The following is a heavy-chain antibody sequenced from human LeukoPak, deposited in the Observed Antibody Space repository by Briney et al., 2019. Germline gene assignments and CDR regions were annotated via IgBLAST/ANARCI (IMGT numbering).Heavy chain of an antibody. CDR2: ISSSSSYI. CDR1: GFTFSSYS. Sequence: GGSLRLSCAASGFTFSSYSMNWVRQAPGKGLEWVSSISSSSSYIYYADSVMGRFTISRDNAKNSLYLQMNSLRAEDTAVYYCASAYRSGWYDYWGQGTLVTVSS. CDR3: ASAYRSGWYDY. D-gene: IGHD6-19*01. J-gene: IGHJ4*02. V-gene: IGHV3-21*01.